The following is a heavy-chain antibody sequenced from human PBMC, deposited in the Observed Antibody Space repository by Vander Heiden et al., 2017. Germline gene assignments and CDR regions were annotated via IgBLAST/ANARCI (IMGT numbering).Heavy chain of an antibody. CDR3: ARQDPDYDFWSGYYGGGFDP. Sequence: QLQLQESGPGLVKPSETLSLTCTVYGGSISSSSYYWGWIRQPPGKGLEWIGSIYYSGSTYYNPSLKRRVTISVDTSKNQFSLKLSSVTAADTAVYYCARQDPDYDFWSGYYGGGFDPWGQGTLVTVSS. CDR1: GGSISSSSYY. CDR2: IYYSGST. D-gene: IGHD3-3*01. V-gene: IGHV4-39*01. J-gene: IGHJ5*02.